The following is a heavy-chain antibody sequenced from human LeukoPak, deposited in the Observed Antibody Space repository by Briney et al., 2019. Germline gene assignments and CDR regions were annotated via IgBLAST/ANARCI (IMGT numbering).Heavy chain of an antibody. CDR1: GFTFDRFT. Sequence: GGSLRLSCAASGFTFDRFTIHWVRQTPGKGLEWVSLINRRGHTFYADSVKGRFTISRDNSRNSVFLQMNSLRPEDTALYHCAKEVDCPSDCLFFHSWGQGALVTVSS. D-gene: IGHD2-21*02. CDR2: INRRGHT. J-gene: IGHJ4*02. CDR3: AKEVDCPSDCLFFHS. V-gene: IGHV3-43*01.